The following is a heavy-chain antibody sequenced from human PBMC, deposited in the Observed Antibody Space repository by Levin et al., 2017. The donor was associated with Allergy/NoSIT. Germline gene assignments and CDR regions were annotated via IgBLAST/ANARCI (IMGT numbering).Heavy chain of an antibody. CDR1: GFTFEDNA. J-gene: IGHJ4*02. CDR2: MSWNSDSI. CDR3: AKSGLAPFDY. V-gene: IGHV3-9*01. D-gene: IGHD1-26*01. Sequence: SLKISCAASGFTFEDNAMHWVRQAPGKGLEWVSGMSWNSDSIGYADSVKGRFTISRDNAKNSLYLEMNSLRAEDTALYYCAKSGLAPFDYWGQGTLVTVSS.